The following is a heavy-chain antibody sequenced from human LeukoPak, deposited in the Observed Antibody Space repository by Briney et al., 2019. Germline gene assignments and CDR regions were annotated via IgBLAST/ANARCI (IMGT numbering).Heavy chain of an antibody. CDR1: GYTFTSYD. CDR2: MNPNSGNT. D-gene: IGHD3-10*01. V-gene: IGHV1-8*01. CDR3: ARAKSRSDYYGSGSYERNRYYFDY. J-gene: IGHJ4*02. Sequence: ASVKVSCKASGYTFTSYDINWVRQATGQGLEWMGWMNPNSGNTGYAQKFQGRVTMTRNTSISTAYKELSSLRSEDAAVYYCARAKSRSDYYGSGSYERNRYYFDYWGQGTLVTVSS.